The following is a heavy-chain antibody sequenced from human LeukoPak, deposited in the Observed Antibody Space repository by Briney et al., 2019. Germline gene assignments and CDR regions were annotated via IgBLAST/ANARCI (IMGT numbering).Heavy chain of an antibody. D-gene: IGHD1-1*01. V-gene: IGHV1-69*01. J-gene: IGHJ5*02. CDR2: IIPIFGTA. Sequence: SVKLSCKASGGTFSSYAISWVRQAPGQGLEWMGGIIPIFGTANYAQKFQGRVTITADESTSTAYMELSSLRSEDTAVYYCASTRRYNWNDVNWFDPWGQGTLVTVSS. CDR3: ASTRRYNWNDVNWFDP. CDR1: GGTFSSYA.